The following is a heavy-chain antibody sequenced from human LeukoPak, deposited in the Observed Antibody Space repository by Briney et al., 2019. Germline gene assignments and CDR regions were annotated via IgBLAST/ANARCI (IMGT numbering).Heavy chain of an antibody. D-gene: IGHD3-9*01. CDR1: GGSFSGYY. CDR3: ARDYDVLTAYPPTQLSAP. J-gene: IGHJ5*02. Sequence: PSETLSLTCAVYGGSFSGYYWSWIRQPPGKGLEWIGAINHSGSTNYNPSLKSRVTISVDTSGNQFSLKLNSVPAADTAVYYCARDYDVLTAYPPTQLSAPWGQGTLVTVSS. CDR2: INHSGST. V-gene: IGHV4-34*01.